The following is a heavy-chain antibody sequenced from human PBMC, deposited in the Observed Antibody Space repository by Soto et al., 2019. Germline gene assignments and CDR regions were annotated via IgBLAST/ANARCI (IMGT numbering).Heavy chain of an antibody. D-gene: IGHD3-3*01. CDR3: ERDAPYNNYDFWSGYFSGLGGMDV. CDR2: INAGNGNT. V-gene: IGHV1-3*01. Sequence: ASVKVSCKASGYTFTTYAMHWVRQAPVQRFEWMGWINAGNGNTKYSQKFQGRVTITRDTSASTAYMELSSLRSEDTAVYYCERDAPYNNYDFWSGYFSGLGGMDVWGQGTTVTVSS. J-gene: IGHJ6*02. CDR1: GYTFTTYA.